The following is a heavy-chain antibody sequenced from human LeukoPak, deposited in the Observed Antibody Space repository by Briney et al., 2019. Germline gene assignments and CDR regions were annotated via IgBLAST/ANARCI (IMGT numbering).Heavy chain of an antibody. Sequence: SETLSLTFTVSGGSISTYYWSWIRQPPGKGLEWIGYIYNSGSTSYNPSLKSRVTMSVDTSKNQFSLKLSSVTAADTAVYYCARAAGRGTMVRGVGYFQHWGQGTLVTVSS. CDR3: ARAAGRGTMVRGVGYFQH. V-gene: IGHV4-59*12. CDR2: IYNSGST. J-gene: IGHJ1*01. D-gene: IGHD3-10*01. CDR1: GGSISTYY.